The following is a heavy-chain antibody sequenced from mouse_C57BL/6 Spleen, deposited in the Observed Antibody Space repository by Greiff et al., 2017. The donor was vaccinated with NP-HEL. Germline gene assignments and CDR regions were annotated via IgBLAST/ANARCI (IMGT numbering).Heavy chain of an antibody. CDR2: IDPSDSYT. V-gene: IGHV1-69*01. CDR3: ARIYYDYGGFAY. D-gene: IGHD2-4*01. Sequence: QVQLQQPGAELVKPGASVKLSCKASGYTFTSYWMHWVKQRPGQGLEWIGEIDPSDSYTNYNQKFKGKSTLTVDKSSSTAYMQLSSLTSEDSAVYYCARIYYDYGGFAYWGQGTLVTVSA. J-gene: IGHJ3*01. CDR1: GYTFTSYW.